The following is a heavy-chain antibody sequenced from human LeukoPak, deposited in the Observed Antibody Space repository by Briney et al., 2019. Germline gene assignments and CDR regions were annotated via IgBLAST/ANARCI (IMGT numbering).Heavy chain of an antibody. J-gene: IGHJ3*02. CDR3: ARRVYNWNDDPAFDI. CDR2: IYPGDSDT. CDR1: GYSFTSYW. Sequence: GESLKISCKGSGYSFTSYWIGWVRQMPGKGLEWMGIIYPGDSDTRYSPSFQGQVTISVDKTISTAYLQWSSLKASDTAMYYCARRVYNWNDDPAFDIWGQGTLVTVSS. V-gene: IGHV5-51*01. D-gene: IGHD1-20*01.